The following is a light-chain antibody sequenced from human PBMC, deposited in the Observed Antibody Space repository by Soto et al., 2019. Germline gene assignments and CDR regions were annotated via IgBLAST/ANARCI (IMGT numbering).Light chain of an antibody. V-gene: IGKV3-11*01. CDR3: QQRSNWPPRYT. Sequence: EIVLTQSPATLSLSPGERATLSCRASQSVSSYLAWYQQKPGQAPRLLIYDASNRATGIPARFSGSGSGTDFTLTISRLEPEDFAVYYCQQRSNWPPRYTFGQGNKLEIK. CDR2: DAS. CDR1: QSVSSY. J-gene: IGKJ2*01.